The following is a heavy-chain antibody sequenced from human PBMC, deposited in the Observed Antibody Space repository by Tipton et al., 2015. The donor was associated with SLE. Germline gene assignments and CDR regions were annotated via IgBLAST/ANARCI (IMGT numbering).Heavy chain of an antibody. D-gene: IGHD2-8*01. CDR1: GESFSDSY. J-gene: IGHJ5*02. Sequence: LRLSCAVSGESFSDSYWSWIRQPPGKGLEWIGRITNNGNTYYIPSLQSRVTMSVDTSKNHFSLKLSSVTAADTAVYYCARHDTNYGRNWFDPWGQGTLVTVSS. CDR3: ARHDTNYGRNWFDP. V-gene: IGHV4-34*01. CDR2: ITNNGNT.